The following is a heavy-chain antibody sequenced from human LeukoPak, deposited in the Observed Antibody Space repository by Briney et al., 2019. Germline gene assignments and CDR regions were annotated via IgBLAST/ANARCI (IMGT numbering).Heavy chain of an antibody. V-gene: IGHV4-61*02. Sequence: SETLSLTCTVSGGSISSSSYYWSWIRQPAGKGPEWIGRIYTSGNINYNPSLKSRVTMSVGTSKNQFSLKLTSVTAADTAVYYCARDGPGYSFDIWGQGTMVTVSS. CDR1: GGSISSSSYY. J-gene: IGHJ3*02. CDR3: ARDGPGYSFDI. CDR2: IYTSGNI. D-gene: IGHD6-13*01.